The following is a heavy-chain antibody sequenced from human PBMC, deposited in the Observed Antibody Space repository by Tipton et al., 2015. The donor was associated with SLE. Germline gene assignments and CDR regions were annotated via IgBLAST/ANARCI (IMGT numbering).Heavy chain of an antibody. CDR2: IKQDGSEK. J-gene: IGHJ4*02. CDR3: ARGDANSGDY. D-gene: IGHD5-24*01. Sequence: SLRLSCAASGFSFNSLWMNWVRQAPGKGLEWVANIKQDGSEKNYVDSVRGRFTISRDNAKNSLYLQMNSLRDEDTAVYYCARGDANSGDYWGQGTLATVSS. CDR1: GFSFNSLW. V-gene: IGHV3-7*04.